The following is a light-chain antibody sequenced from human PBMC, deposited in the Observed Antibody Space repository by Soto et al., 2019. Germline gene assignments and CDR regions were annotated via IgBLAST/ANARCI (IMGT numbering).Light chain of an antibody. CDR1: QGISNW. V-gene: IGKV3-20*01. J-gene: IGKJ5*01. CDR2: GTS. CDR3: QQYGSSIT. Sequence: TQSPSSVSASVGHRVTITCRASQGISNWLAWYQQKPGQAPRLLIYGTSSRATGIPDRFSGSGSGTDFTLTISRLEPEDFAVFYCQQYGSSITFGQGTRLEIK.